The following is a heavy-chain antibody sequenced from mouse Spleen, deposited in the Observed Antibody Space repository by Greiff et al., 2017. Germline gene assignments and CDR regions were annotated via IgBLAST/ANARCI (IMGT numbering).Heavy chain of an antibody. CDR2: IFPGSGNT. CDR1: GYSFTSYY. Sequence: VQLQQSGPELVKPGASVKISCKASGYSFTSYYIHWVKQRPGQGLEWIGWIFPGSGNTKYNEKFKGKATLTADTSSSTAYMQLSSLTSEDSAVYFCARRGWLLRDAMDYWGQGTSVTVSS. V-gene: IGHV1-66*01. CDR3: ARRGWLLRDAMDY. D-gene: IGHD2-3*01. J-gene: IGHJ4*01.